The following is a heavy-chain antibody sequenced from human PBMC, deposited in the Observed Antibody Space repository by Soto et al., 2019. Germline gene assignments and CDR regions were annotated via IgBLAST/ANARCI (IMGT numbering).Heavy chain of an antibody. CDR1: GFTFSSYA. CDR2: ISYDGSNK. Sequence: PGGSLRLSCAASGFTFSSYAMHWVRQAPGKGLEWVAVISYDGSNKYYADSVKGRFTISRDNSKNTLYLQMNSLRAEDTAVYYCARSGARGARLYYFDYWGQGTLVTAPQ. J-gene: IGHJ4*02. D-gene: IGHD3-10*01. V-gene: IGHV3-30-3*01. CDR3: ARSGARGARLYYFDY.